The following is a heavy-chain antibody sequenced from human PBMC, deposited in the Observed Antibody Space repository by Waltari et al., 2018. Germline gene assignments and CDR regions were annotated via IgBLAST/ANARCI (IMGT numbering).Heavy chain of an antibody. Sequence: QVQLVASGGGVVQPGGSLRLSCAASGFTFSSSGMHCVSHAPGRGLRWVAVERYDGSNKYSADSVNGRFTISRDNSKNTLYLQMNSLRAEDTAAYYCAKDQLVAAAGTFYYFDYWGQGTLVTVSS. D-gene: IGHD6-13*01. CDR2: ERYDGSNK. V-gene: IGHV3-30*02. CDR1: GFTFSSSG. J-gene: IGHJ4*02. CDR3: AKDQLVAAAGTFYYFDY.